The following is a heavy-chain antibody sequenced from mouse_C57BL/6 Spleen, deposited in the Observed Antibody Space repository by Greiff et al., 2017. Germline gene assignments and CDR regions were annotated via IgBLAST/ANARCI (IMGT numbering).Heavy chain of an antibody. V-gene: IGHV1-69*01. CDR3: ARSRNWDDFDY. J-gene: IGHJ2*01. D-gene: IGHD4-1*01. Sequence: QVQLQQPGAELVMPGASVKLSCKASGYTFTSYWMHWVKQRPGQGLEWIGEIDPSDSYTNYNQKFKGKSTLTVDKSSSTAYMQLSSLTSEDSAVYDCARSRNWDDFDYWGQGTTLTVSS. CDR2: IDPSDSYT. CDR1: GYTFTSYW.